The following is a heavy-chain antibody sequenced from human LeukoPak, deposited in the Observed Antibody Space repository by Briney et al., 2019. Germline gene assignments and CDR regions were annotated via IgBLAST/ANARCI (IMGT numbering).Heavy chain of an antibody. CDR2: INSDGGGT. Sequence: SGGSLRLSCAASGFTFSNYWMHWVRQAPGKGLVWVSRINSDGGGTSYADSVKGRFTISRDNAKNTLYLQMNSLRAEDTAAYYCARVTTLVPDYWGQGTLVTVSS. V-gene: IGHV3-74*01. D-gene: IGHD3-10*01. J-gene: IGHJ4*02. CDR1: GFTFSNYW. CDR3: ARVTTLVPDY.